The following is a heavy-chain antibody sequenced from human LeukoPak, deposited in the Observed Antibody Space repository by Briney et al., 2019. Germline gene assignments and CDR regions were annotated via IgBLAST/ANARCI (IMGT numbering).Heavy chain of an antibody. CDR2: ISGSGGST. Sequence: GGSLRLSCAASGFTFSSYAMSWVRQAPGKGLEWVSAISGSGGSTYYADSVKGRFTISRDNSKNTLYLQMNGLRAEDTAVYYCAKVSHIVVVPAAPGDYWGQGTLVTVSS. D-gene: IGHD2-2*01. CDR3: AKVSHIVVVPAAPGDY. J-gene: IGHJ4*02. V-gene: IGHV3-23*01. CDR1: GFTFSSYA.